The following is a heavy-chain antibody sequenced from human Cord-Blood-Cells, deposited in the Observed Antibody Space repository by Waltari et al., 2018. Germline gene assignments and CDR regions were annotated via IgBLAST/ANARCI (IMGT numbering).Heavy chain of an antibody. CDR3: AREGRAAAGFDY. V-gene: IGHV3-7*01. J-gene: IGHJ4*02. Sequence: EVQLVESGGGLVQPGGSLRLSCAASGFTFSSYWMSWVRQAPGKGVEWVANRKQDGSEKYYVDSVKGRFTSSRDNAKNSLYLQMNSLRAEDTAVYYCAREGRAAAGFDYWGQGTLVTVSS. CDR2: RKQDGSEK. CDR1: GFTFSSYW. D-gene: IGHD6-13*01.